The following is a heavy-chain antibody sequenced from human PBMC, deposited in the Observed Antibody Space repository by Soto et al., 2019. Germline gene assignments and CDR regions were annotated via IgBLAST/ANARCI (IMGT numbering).Heavy chain of an antibody. Sequence: QVQLQESGPGLVKPSETLSLTCTGSGGSISSYYWSWIRQPPGKGLEWIGYIYYSGSTNYHPALKRRVTISVDTSKNQFSLKLSSVTAADTAVYYCARASMITFGGVRCCFDRWGQGNRVTVSS. J-gene: IGHJ5*02. CDR1: GGSISSYY. CDR3: ARASMITFGGVRCCFDR. CDR2: IYYSGST. V-gene: IGHV4-59*01. D-gene: IGHD3-16*01.